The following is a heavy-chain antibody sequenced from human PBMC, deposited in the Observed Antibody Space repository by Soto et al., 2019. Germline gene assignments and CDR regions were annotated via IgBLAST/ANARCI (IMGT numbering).Heavy chain of an antibody. D-gene: IGHD3-16*01. CDR1: GFTFSNYW. J-gene: IGHJ3*01. Sequence: EVQLVESGGGLVHPGGSLRLSCAASGFTFSNYWMLWVRQAPGKGLVFVSRINTDGSGTTYADSVKGRFTISRDNAKDTLYLLMNSRRAEYTAVYYWARDRWGELQVWGQGTMVTVSS. V-gene: IGHV3-74*01. CDR2: INTDGSGT. CDR3: ARDRWGELQV.